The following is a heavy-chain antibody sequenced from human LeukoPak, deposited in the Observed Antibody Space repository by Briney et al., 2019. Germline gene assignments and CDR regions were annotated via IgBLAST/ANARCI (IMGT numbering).Heavy chain of an antibody. Sequence: GGSLRLSCAASGFTFSTYDMSWVRQAPGKGLEWVSTISGSGGSTYYVDSVKGRFTISRDNSKNTLYLQMNSLRAEDTAVYYCAKVGTYGDKNYFDYWGQGTLVTVSS. J-gene: IGHJ4*02. V-gene: IGHV3-23*01. D-gene: IGHD4-17*01. CDR3: AKVGTYGDKNYFDY. CDR1: GFTFSTYD. CDR2: ISGSGGST.